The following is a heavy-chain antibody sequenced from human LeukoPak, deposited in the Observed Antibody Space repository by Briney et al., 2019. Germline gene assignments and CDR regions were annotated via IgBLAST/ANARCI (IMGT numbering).Heavy chain of an antibody. D-gene: IGHD2-15*01. CDR3: ARGFDGGNLDY. V-gene: IGHV4-59*01. J-gene: IGHJ4*02. Sequence: SETLSLTCTVSGGSISSYYWSWIRQPPGKGLEWIGYIYYSGSTNYNPSLKSRLTISVDTSKNQFSLKLSSVTAADTAVYYCARGFDGGNLDYWGQGTLVTVSS. CDR1: GGSISSYY. CDR2: IYYSGST.